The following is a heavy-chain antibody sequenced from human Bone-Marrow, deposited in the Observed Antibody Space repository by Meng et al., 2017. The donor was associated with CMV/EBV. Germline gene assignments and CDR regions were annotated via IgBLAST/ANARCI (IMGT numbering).Heavy chain of an antibody. CDR2: ISYDGSNK. V-gene: IGHV3-30*04. CDR3: AVTYYYDTGGYSHYDY. Sequence: GGSLRLSCAASGFTFSSYAMHWVRQAPGKGLEWVAVISYDGSNKYYADSVKGRFTISRDNAKNTLYLQMSSLRGEDTAVYYCAVTYYYDTGGYSHYDYWGQGTLVTVSS. J-gene: IGHJ4*02. D-gene: IGHD3-22*01. CDR1: GFTFSSYA.